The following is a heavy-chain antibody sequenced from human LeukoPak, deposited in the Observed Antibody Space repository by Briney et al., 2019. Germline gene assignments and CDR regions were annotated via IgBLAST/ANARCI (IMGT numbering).Heavy chain of an antibody. D-gene: IGHD5-18*01. Sequence: GGSLRLSCAASGFTFSDYYMSWIRQAPGKGLEWVSYISSSGSTIYYADSVKGRFTISRDNAKNSLYLQMNSLRAEDTAVYYCARDGSYGYADYYYYYMDVWGKGTTVTVSS. CDR1: GFTFSDYY. CDR2: ISSSGSTI. J-gene: IGHJ6*03. CDR3: ARDGSYGYADYYYYYMDV. V-gene: IGHV3-11*04.